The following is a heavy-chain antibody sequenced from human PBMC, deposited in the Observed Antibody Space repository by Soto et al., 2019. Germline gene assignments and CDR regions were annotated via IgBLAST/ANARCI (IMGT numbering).Heavy chain of an antibody. V-gene: IGHV3-7*01. CDR2: IKQDGSET. Sequence: EVQLVEPGGGLVQPGGSLRLSCAASGFTFNTYWRAWVRQAPGKGPEWVASIKQDGSETFYMDSVRGRFTISRDNAKNSLYMQMNSLRAEDMTVYYCAREVRATFDPWGQGTLVTVSS. CDR1: GFTFNTYW. J-gene: IGHJ5*02. D-gene: IGHD1-26*01. CDR3: AREVRATFDP.